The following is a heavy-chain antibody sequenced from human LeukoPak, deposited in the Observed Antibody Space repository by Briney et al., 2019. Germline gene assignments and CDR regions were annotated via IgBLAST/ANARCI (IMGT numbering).Heavy chain of an antibody. CDR2: VDHTGST. CDR1: GFTFSSYA. CDR3: ARGGYYGSGNDFRFDP. D-gene: IGHD3-10*01. J-gene: IGHJ5*02. V-gene: IGHV4-59*01. Sequence: PGGSLRLSCAASGFTFSSYAMSWVRQAPGKGLEWIGYVDHTGSTKFNPSLNGRVSISRDTSKNQFSLKLSSVTAADTAVYYCARGGYYGSGNDFRFDPWGQGTLVTVSS.